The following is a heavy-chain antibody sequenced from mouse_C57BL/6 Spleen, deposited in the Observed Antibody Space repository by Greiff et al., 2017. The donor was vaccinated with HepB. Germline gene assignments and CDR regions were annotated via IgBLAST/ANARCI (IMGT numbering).Heavy chain of an antibody. V-gene: IGHV1-50*01. CDR3: ARRWDYSNYEAWFAY. CDR2: IDPSDSYT. Sequence: VKPGASVKLSCKASGYTFTSYWMQWVKQRPGQGLEWIGEIDPSDSYTNYNQKFKGKATLTVDTSSSTAYMQLSSLTSEDSAVYYCARRWDYSNYEAWFAYWGQGTLVTVSA. CDR1: GYTFTSYW. D-gene: IGHD2-5*01. J-gene: IGHJ3*01.